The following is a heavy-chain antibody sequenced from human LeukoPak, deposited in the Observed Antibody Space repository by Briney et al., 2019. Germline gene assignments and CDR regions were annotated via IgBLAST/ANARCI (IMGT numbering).Heavy chain of an antibody. CDR3: ARVDTAMVTNYYYYYMDV. CDR2: INPNSGGT. Sequence: GASVKVSCKASGFTFTSFGFSWVRQAPGQGLEWMGWINPNSGGTNYAQKFQGRVTMTRDTSISTAYMELSRLRSDDTAVYYCARVDTAMVTNYYYYYMDVWGKGTTVTVSS. J-gene: IGHJ6*03. V-gene: IGHV1-2*02. CDR1: GFTFTSFG. D-gene: IGHD5-18*01.